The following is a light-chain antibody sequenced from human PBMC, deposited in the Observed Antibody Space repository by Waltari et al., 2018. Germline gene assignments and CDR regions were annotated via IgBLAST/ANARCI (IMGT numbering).Light chain of an antibody. CDR3: QEYQTWLRGT. Sequence: IVMPQSPATLSVSHGDRATLSCRASQSVTSNLAWYQQRPGQTPRLLIYGASSRARGVPDRISGSGSGTDFNLTISSLQSEDFAVYYCQEYQTWLRGTFGQGTKVDIK. V-gene: IGKV3-15*01. J-gene: IGKJ1*01. CDR2: GAS. CDR1: QSVTSN.